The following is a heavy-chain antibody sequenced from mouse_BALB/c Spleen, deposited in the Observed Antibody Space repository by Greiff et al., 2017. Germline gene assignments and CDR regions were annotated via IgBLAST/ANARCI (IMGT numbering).Heavy chain of an antibody. CDR3: ARDKSYYAMDY. V-gene: IGHV5-6-5*01. Sequence: EVKLQESGGGLVKPGGSLKLSCAASGFTFSSYAMSWVRQTPEKRLEWVASISSGGSTYYPDSVKGRFTISRDNARNILYLQMSSLRSEDTAMYYCARDKSYYAMDYWGQGTSVTVSS. J-gene: IGHJ4*01. CDR2: ISSGGST. D-gene: IGHD3-3*01. CDR1: GFTFSSYA.